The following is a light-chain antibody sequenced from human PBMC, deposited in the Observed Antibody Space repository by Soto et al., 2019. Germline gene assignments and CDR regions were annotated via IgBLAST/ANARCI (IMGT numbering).Light chain of an antibody. CDR3: NQRGNWTADT. J-gene: IGKJ2*01. CDR2: DAS. Sequence: EIVLTQSPATLSLSPGERATLSCRASQSVSSYLAWYQQKPGQPPTLLIYDASNRAIGIPARFIGSGGGTYHKLTISRLEPEDFAVYYCNQRGNWTADTFAHGTKLEI. CDR1: QSVSSY. V-gene: IGKV3-11*01.